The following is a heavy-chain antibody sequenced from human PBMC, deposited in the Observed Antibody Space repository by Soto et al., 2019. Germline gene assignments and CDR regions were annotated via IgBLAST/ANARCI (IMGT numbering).Heavy chain of an antibody. CDR1: GYTFTSYY. V-gene: IGHV1-46*01. J-gene: IGHJ4*02. Sequence: ASVKVSCKASGYTFTSYYMHWVRQAPGQGLEWMGIIDPITGSPKYAQKFQGRVSMTRDTSTNTVYMDLSSLKSEDTAVYYCAREMATIRGVYFDYWGQGTQVTVSS. CDR3: AREMATIRGVYFDY. D-gene: IGHD5-12*01. CDR2: IDPITGSP.